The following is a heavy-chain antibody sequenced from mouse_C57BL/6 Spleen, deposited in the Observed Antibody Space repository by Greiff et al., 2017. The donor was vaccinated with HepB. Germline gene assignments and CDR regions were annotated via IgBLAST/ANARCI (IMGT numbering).Heavy chain of an antibody. Sequence: EVQLVESGGDLVKPGGSLKLSCAASGFTFSSYGMSWVRQTPDKRLEWVATISSGGSYTYYPDSVKGRFTISRDNAKNTLYLQMSSLKSEDTAMYYCARRGNYYGSSYELDYAMDYWGQGTSVTVSS. V-gene: IGHV5-6*01. D-gene: IGHD1-1*01. CDR2: ISSGGSYT. J-gene: IGHJ4*01. CDR3: ARRGNYYGSSYELDYAMDY. CDR1: GFTFSSYG.